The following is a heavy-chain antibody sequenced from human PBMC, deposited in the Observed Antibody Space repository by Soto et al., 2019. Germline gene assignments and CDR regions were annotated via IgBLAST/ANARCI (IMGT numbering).Heavy chain of an antibody. V-gene: IGHV3-11*06. CDR3: ARTGYCSSTSCYRKYYYYYGMDV. J-gene: IGHJ6*02. CDR2: ISSSSSYT. Sequence: QVQLVESGGGLVKPGGSLRLSCAASGFTFSDYYMSWIRQAPGKGLEWVSYISSSSSYTNYADSVKGRFTISRDNAKNSLYLQMNSLRAEDTAVYYCARTGYCSSTSCYRKYYYYYGMDVWGQGTTVTVSS. D-gene: IGHD2-2*03. CDR1: GFTFSDYY.